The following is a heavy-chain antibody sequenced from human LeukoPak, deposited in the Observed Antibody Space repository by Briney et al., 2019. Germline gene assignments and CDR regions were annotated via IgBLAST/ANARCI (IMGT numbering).Heavy chain of an antibody. D-gene: IGHD3-9*01. J-gene: IGHJ6*02. Sequence: ASVKVSCKASGFTFTSSAVQWVRQARGQRLEWIGWIVVGSGNTNYAQKFQERVTITRDMSTSTAYMELSSLRSEDTAVYYCARGVTYYDILTGPTEYGMDVWGQGTTVTVSS. V-gene: IGHV1-58*01. CDR2: IVVGSGNT. CDR1: GFTFTSSA. CDR3: ARGVTYYDILTGPTEYGMDV.